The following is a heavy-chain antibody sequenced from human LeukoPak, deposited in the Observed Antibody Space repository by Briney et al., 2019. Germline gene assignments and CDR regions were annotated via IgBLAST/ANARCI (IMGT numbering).Heavy chain of an antibody. CDR1: GFTFSSYS. CDR3: AKVGKHRRGQFGNLISIVVVPAAIYDAFDI. CDR2: ISSSSSYI. Sequence: PGGSLRLSCAASGFTFSSYSMNWVRQAPGKGLEWVSSISSSSSYIYYADSVKGRFTISRDNAKNSLYLQMNSLRAEDTAVYYCAKVGKHRRGQFGNLISIVVVPAAIYDAFDIWGQGTMVTVSS. D-gene: IGHD2-2*02. V-gene: IGHV3-21*04. J-gene: IGHJ3*02.